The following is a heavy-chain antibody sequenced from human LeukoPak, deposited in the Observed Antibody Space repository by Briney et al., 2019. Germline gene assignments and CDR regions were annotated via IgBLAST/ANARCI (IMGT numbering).Heavy chain of an antibody. D-gene: IGHD3-22*01. J-gene: IGHJ3*02. V-gene: IGHV4-59*01. CDR2: ICYSGST. CDR3: ARSLDSSGYRRPEDAFDI. CDR1: GGSFSGYY. Sequence: SETLSLTCAVYGGSFSGYYWSWIRQPPGKGLEWIGYICYSGSTNYNPSLKSRVTISVDTSKNQFSLKLSSVTAADTAVYYCARSLDSSGYRRPEDAFDIWGQGTMVTVSS.